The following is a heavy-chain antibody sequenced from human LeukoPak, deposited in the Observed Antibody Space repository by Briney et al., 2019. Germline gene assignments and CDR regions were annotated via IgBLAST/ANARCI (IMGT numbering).Heavy chain of an antibody. V-gene: IGHV4-4*07. CDR3: ARVVSWFGIYYFDY. CDR1: GGSISSYY. J-gene: IGHJ4*02. CDR2: IYTSGST. Sequence: SETLSLTCTVSGGSISSYYWSWIRQPAGKGLEWIGRIYTSGSTNYDPSLKSRVTMSVDTSKNQFSLKLSSVTAADTAVYYCARVVSWFGIYYFDYWGQGTLVTVSS. D-gene: IGHD3-10*01.